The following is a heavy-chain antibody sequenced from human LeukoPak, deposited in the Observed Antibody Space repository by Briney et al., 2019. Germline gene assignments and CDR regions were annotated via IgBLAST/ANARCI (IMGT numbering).Heavy chain of an antibody. CDR1: GFSFSSHA. CDR3: ARDRAAFDY. CDR2: VSGSGGTT. D-gene: IGHD6-25*01. Sequence: GGSLRLSCAAAGFSFSSHAMSWVRQAPGKGLEWVSYVSGSGGTTYYADSVKGRFTISRDNSKNTLSLQMDSLRAEDTAVYYCARDRAAFDYWGQGTLVTVSS. J-gene: IGHJ4*02. V-gene: IGHV3-23*01.